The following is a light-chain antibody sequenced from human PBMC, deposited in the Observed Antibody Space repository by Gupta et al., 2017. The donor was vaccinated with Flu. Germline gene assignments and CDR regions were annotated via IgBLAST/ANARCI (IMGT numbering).Light chain of an antibody. Sequence: QSALTQPASVSGSPGQSITISCTGTTSDVGGYDSVSWHQQHPGKAPKLIIYEVSDRPSGVSNRFSGSKSGNTASLTISGLQAADEADYYCSSHTTTSTVIFGGGTKVTVL. J-gene: IGLJ2*01. CDR2: EVS. V-gene: IGLV2-14*01. CDR1: TSDVGGYDS. CDR3: SSHTTTSTVI.